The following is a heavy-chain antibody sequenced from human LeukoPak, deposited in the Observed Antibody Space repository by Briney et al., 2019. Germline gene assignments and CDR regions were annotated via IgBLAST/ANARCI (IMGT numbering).Heavy chain of an antibody. D-gene: IGHD2-15*01. V-gene: IGHV3-23*01. CDR3: AKDLGIVVVALDY. J-gene: IGHJ4*02. Sequence: GGSLRLSCAAFGFTFSSYAMSWVRQAPGKGLEWVSAISGSGGSTYYADSVKGRFTISRDNSKNTLYLQMNSLRAEDTAVYYCAKDLGIVVVALDYWGQGTLVTVSS. CDR2: ISGSGGST. CDR1: GFTFSSYA.